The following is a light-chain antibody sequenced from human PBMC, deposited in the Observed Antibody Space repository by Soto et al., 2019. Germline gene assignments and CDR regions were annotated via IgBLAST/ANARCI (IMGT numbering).Light chain of an antibody. J-gene: IGKJ1*01. CDR2: GAS. CDR3: QQYGSSSWT. CDR1: QSISSSY. V-gene: IGKV3-20*01. Sequence: NGLTMSPGTLSLSKGKRATLSCRASQSISSSYLAWYQQRPGQAPRLLIYGASSRATGIPDRFSGSGSGTEFTLTISRLEPEDFAVYYCQQYGSSSWTFGQGTKVDI.